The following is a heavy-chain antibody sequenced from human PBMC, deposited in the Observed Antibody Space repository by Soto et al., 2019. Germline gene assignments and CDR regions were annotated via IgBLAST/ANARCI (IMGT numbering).Heavy chain of an antibody. J-gene: IGHJ5*02. CDR1: GFTFSSYA. CDR3: ARDPLPRTPQLWLRVAYCGGDCYSAWFDP. V-gene: IGHV3-30-3*01. CDR2: ISYDGSNE. D-gene: IGHD2-21*02. Sequence: GGSLRLSCAASGFTFSSYAMHWVRQAPGKGLEWVAVISYDGSNEYYADSVKGRFTISRDNSKNTLYLQMNSLRAEDTAVYYCARDPLPRTPQLWLRVAYCGGDCYSAWFDPWGQGT.